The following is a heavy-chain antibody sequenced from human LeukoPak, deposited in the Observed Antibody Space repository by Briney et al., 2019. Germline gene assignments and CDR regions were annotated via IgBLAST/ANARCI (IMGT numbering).Heavy chain of an antibody. CDR3: ARDSYYDSSGYYSPPFDY. D-gene: IGHD3-22*01. J-gene: IGHJ4*02. Sequence: GASVKVSCTASGYTFTNYYMHWVRQAPGQGLEWMGGIIPIFGTANYAQKFQGRVTITADESTSTAYMELSSLRSEDTAVYYCARDSYYDSSGYYSPPFDYWGQGTLVTVSS. CDR2: IIPIFGTA. CDR1: GYTFTNYY. V-gene: IGHV1-69*13.